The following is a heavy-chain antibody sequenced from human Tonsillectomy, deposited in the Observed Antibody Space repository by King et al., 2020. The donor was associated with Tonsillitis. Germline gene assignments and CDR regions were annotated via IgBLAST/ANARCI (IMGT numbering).Heavy chain of an antibody. V-gene: IGHV3-30-3*01. CDR1: GFTFITYA. CDR2: ISYDGTNK. Sequence: VQLVEAGGGVGQPGRSLRLSCAAPGFTFITYAMHWGRQAPGKGLELGAVISYDGTNKYFADSVKCRFTISRENSNNTLYLQMNSLRPEDTALYYCARDGYSTTWYYFDCWGQGSLVTVSS. CDR3: ARDGYSTTWYYFDC. J-gene: IGHJ4*02. D-gene: IGHD6-13*01.